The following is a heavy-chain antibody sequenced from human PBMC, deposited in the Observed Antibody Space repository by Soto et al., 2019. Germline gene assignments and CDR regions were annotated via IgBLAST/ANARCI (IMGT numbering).Heavy chain of an antibody. CDR2: IYYSGST. CDR1: GGSIKSGGFY. Sequence: PSETLSLTCTVSGGSIKSGGFYWSWIRQHPGKGLEWIGYIYYSGSTYYNPSLKSRVIISVDTSKNQFSLRLRSLTAADTAVYYCAGCGDYHNSGMDVWGRGTTVTGSS. CDR3: AGCGDYHNSGMDV. V-gene: IGHV4-31*03. J-gene: IGHJ6*02. D-gene: IGHD2-21*01.